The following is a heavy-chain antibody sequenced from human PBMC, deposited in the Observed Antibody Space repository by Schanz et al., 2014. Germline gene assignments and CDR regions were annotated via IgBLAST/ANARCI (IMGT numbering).Heavy chain of an antibody. CDR2: ISAYNGHT. D-gene: IGHD2-2*01. V-gene: IGHV1-18*04. CDR1: GYTFTSYY. CDR3: ARGIPYCSSTSCSGLDAYDV. J-gene: IGHJ3*01. Sequence: QVQLVQSGAEVKKPGASVKVSCKASGYTFTSYYMHWVRQAPGQGLEWMGWISAYNGHTTYAQKFQGRVAMTTGRSTSTAYMELRNVRYDDTAMYYCARGIPYCSSTSCSGLDAYDVWGQGTLXTVSS.